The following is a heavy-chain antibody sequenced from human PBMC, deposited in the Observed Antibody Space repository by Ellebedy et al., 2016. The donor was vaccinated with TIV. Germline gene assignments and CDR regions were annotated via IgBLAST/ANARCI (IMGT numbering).Heavy chain of an antibody. CDR3: ARDPVGVGPAFDI. V-gene: IGHV3-53*01. Sequence: GESLKISCAASGLTVSTNYMNWVRQAPGEGLEWVSVIYSGADGGDTYYADSVKGRFTISRDNSKDTLYLQVNSLRAEDTAVYYGARDPVGVGPAFDIWGQGTMVTVSS. CDR1: GLTVSTNY. J-gene: IGHJ3*02. CDR2: IYSGADGGDT. D-gene: IGHD4-23*01.